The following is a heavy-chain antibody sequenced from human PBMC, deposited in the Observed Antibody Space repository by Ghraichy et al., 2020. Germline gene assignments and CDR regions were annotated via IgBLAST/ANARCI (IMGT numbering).Heavy chain of an antibody. CDR3: ARGPSYYYDSSGYPGYYYYGMDV. Sequence: GSLSLTCAVYGGSFSGYYWSWIRQPPGKGLEWIGEINHSGSTNYNPSLKSRVTISVDTSKNQFSLKLSSVTAADTAVYYCARGPSYYYDSSGYPGYYYYGMDVWGQGTTVTVSS. D-gene: IGHD3-22*01. CDR2: INHSGST. V-gene: IGHV4-34*01. CDR1: GGSFSGYY. J-gene: IGHJ6*02.